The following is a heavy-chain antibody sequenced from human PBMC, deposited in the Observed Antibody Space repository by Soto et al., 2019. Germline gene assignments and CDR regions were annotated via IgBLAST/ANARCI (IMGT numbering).Heavy chain of an antibody. V-gene: IGHV4-31*03. D-gene: IGHD1-26*01. CDR3: AGIYSGSPGGTLRS. J-gene: IGHJ5*02. CDR2: IYYSGST. CDR1: GGSISSGGYY. Sequence: QVQLQESGPGLVKPSQTLSLTCTVSGGSISSGGYYWSWIRQHPGKGLEWIGYIYYSGSTYYNPSLRGRITLSVDTSKNPFSLELSSVTAADTAVYYCAGIYSGSPGGTLRSWGQGTLVTVSS.